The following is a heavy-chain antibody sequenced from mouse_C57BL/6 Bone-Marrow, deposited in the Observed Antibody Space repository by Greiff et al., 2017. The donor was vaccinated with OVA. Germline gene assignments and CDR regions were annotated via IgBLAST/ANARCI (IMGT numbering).Heavy chain of an antibody. CDR2: IYPYNGVS. V-gene: IGHV1-31*01. CDR1: GYSFPGYY. CDR3: ARGTGLDY. Sequence: DVQLVESGPELVKPGASVKISCKASGYSFPGYYMPWVKQSHGHILAWIGSIYPYNGVSSYNQTFKGPAPLTVDKSSSTAYMELRSLTSEDSAVEYGARGTGLDYWGQGTTLTVTA. D-gene: IGHD3-3*01. J-gene: IGHJ2*01.